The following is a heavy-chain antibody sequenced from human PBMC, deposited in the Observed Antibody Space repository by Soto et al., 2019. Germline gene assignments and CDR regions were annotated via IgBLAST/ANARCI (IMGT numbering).Heavy chain of an antibody. J-gene: IGHJ6*03. CDR2: INHSGST. CDR1: GGSFSGYY. D-gene: IGHD2-2*01. CDR3: ARTYVKDMVVVPAAKDYMDV. Sequence: SETLSLTCAVYGGSFSGYYWSWIRQPPGKGLEWIGEINHSGSTNYNPSLKSRVTISVDTSKNQFSLKLSSVTAADTAVYYCARTYVKDMVVVPAAKDYMDVWGKGTTVTVSS. V-gene: IGHV4-34*01.